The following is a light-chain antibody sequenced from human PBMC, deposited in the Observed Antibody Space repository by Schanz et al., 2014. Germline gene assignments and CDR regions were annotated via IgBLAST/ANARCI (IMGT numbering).Light chain of an antibody. V-gene: IGKV3D-15*02. CDR3: HQYINSPFT. CDR1: QSVSSN. CDR2: GAS. J-gene: IGKJ3*01. Sequence: EIVMTHSPATLSVSPGERATLSCWASQSVSSNLAWYQQKPGQAPRLLIYGASSRATGIPDRFSGSGSGTDFTLTISGLEPEDFAVYYCHQYINSPFTFGPGTKVDIK.